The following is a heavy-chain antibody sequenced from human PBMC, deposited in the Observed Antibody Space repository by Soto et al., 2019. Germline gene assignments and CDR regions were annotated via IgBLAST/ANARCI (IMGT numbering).Heavy chain of an antibody. V-gene: IGHV3-7*01. CDR3: ASLLGTAKTFLS. CDR2: ISPDGGAI. J-gene: IGHJ4*02. D-gene: IGHD1-7*01. Sequence: EVLLVESGGGLVQPGGSLRLSCAASGFSFSTSWMSWVRQAPGRGLEWVASISPDGGAIHYVDSVRGRFTISRDNAENSVFLQMNSLRADDTAVYFCASLLGTAKTFLSWGQGTLVTVSS. CDR1: GFSFSTSW.